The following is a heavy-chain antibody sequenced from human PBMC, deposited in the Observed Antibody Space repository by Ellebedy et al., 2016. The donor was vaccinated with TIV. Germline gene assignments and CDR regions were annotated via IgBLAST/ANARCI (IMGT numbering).Heavy chain of an antibody. Sequence: PGGSLRLSCAASGFTFSSYSMNWVRQAPGKGLEWVSSISSRGSYINYADSVKGRFTISRDNAKNSLYLHLNSLRAEDTAVYYCARDLTYCDGDCYSYWGQGSLVSVSS. J-gene: IGHJ4*02. CDR3: ARDLTYCDGDCYSY. CDR2: ISSRGSYI. D-gene: IGHD2-21*02. CDR1: GFTFSSYS. V-gene: IGHV3-21*01.